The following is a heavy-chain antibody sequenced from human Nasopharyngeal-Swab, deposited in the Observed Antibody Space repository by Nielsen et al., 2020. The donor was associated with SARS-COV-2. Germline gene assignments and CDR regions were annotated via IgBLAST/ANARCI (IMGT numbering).Heavy chain of an antibody. CDR3: ARTHVSYYRNWFDP. J-gene: IGHJ5*02. D-gene: IGHD3-10*01. Sequence: WIRQPPGKGLEWIGYIYYSGSTNYNPSLKSRVTISVDTSKNQFSLKLSSVTAADTAVYYCARTHVSYYRNWFDPWGQGTLVTVSS. CDR2: IYYSGST. V-gene: IGHV4-59*01.